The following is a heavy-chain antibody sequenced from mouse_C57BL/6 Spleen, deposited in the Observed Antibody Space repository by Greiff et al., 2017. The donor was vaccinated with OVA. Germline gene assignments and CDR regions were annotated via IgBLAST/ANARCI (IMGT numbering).Heavy chain of an antibody. D-gene: IGHD1-1*01. Sequence: VQLQQSGAELARPGASVKLSCKASGYTFTSYGISWVKQRTGQGLEWIGEIYPRSGNTYYNEKFKGKATLTADKSSSTAYMELRSLTSEDSAVYFCARDGNYGSSYGDFDVWGTGTTVTVSS. CDR2: IYPRSGNT. CDR1: GYTFTSYG. V-gene: IGHV1-81*01. CDR3: ARDGNYGSSYGDFDV. J-gene: IGHJ1*03.